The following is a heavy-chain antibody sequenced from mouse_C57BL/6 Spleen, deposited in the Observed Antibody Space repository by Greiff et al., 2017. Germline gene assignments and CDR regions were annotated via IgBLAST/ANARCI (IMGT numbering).Heavy chain of an antibody. J-gene: IGHJ3*01. CDR3: ARRDWDGWFAY. CDR1: GFTFSDYY. Sequence: EVKLVESGGGLVQPGGSLKLSCAASGFTFSDYYMYWVRQTPEKRLEWVAYISNGGGSTYYPDTVKGRFTLSRDNAKNTLYLQMSRLKSEDTAMYYCARRDWDGWFAYWGQGTLVTVSA. CDR2: ISNGGGST. D-gene: IGHD4-1*01. V-gene: IGHV5-12*01.